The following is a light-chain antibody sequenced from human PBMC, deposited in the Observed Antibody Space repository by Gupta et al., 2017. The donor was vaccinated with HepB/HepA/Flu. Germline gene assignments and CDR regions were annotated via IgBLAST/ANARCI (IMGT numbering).Light chain of an antibody. V-gene: IGKV1-17*01. CDR1: QEIRND. CDR3: LQQNSYPRT. Sequence: DIQMTQSPSSLSASVADRITITCRASQEIRNDLGWCQQKPGKAPKCLIYAASSLKSGVPSRFSGSGSGTEFTLTISIRQPEDFATYYCLQQNSYPRTFGQGTKVEI. J-gene: IGKJ1*01. CDR2: AAS.